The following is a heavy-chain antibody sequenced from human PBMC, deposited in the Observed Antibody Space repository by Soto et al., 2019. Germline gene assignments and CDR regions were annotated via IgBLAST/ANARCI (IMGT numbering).Heavy chain of an antibody. CDR3: ARAPYYYDSSGYSRYFDY. V-gene: IGHV1-18*01. Sequence: ASVKVSCKASGYTFTSYGISWVRQAPGQGLEWVGWISAYYGNANYAQKFQGRVTITADESTSTAYMELSSLRSEDTAVYYCARAPYYYDSSGYSRYFDYWGQGTLVTVSS. J-gene: IGHJ4*02. CDR1: GYTFTSYG. CDR2: ISAYYGNA. D-gene: IGHD3-22*01.